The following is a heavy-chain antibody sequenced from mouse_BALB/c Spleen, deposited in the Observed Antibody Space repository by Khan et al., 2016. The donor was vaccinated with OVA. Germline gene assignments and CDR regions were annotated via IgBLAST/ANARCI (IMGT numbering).Heavy chain of an antibody. CDR2: IYPGDGRT. Sequence: QVQLQQSGAELVNPGTSVKLSCKASGYTFTNYWVHWVRQRPGQGLEWIGEIYPGDGRTIYNEKFKHKSTLTVDRSSSTAYMPLSRLTSEDSAVYYCARNAYYGSCVDSWGQGTTLTVSS. J-gene: IGHJ2*01. D-gene: IGHD2-10*01. CDR3: ARNAYYGSCVDS. V-gene: IGHV1S81*02. CDR1: GYTFTNYW.